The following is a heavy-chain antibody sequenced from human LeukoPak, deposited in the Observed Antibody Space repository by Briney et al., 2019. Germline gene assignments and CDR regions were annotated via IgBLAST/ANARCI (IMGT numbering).Heavy chain of an antibody. J-gene: IGHJ3*02. CDR3: VRLVQRAPDI. CDR2: IFPGDSDT. CDR1: GYSFTSYW. D-gene: IGHD3-10*01. V-gene: IGHV5-51*01. Sequence: GEPLQISSKGSGYSFTSYWIGWVREMPGKGQGWIGSIFPGDSDTRYSPSFQGQVTISADKSISTAYLKWSSLEASDTAMYYCVRLVQRAPDIWGQGTMVTVSS.